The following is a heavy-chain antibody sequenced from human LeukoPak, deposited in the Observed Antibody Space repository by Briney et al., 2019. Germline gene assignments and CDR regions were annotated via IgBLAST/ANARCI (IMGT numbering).Heavy chain of an antibody. CDR3: ARTADYGDYFDY. D-gene: IGHD4-17*01. J-gene: IGHJ4*02. Sequence: ASVKVSSKASGYTFTSYGISWVRQAPGQGLEWMGWISAYNGNTNYAQKLQGRVTMTTDTSTSTAYMELRSLRSDDTAVYYCARTADYGDYFDYWGQGTLVTVSS. CDR2: ISAYNGNT. V-gene: IGHV1-18*01. CDR1: GYTFTSYG.